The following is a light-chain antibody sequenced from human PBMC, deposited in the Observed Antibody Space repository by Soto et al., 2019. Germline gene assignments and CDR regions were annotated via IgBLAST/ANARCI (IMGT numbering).Light chain of an antibody. CDR3: CSYAGSYTLI. J-gene: IGLJ7*01. CDR1: SSDVGAYNY. Sequence: QSVLTQPRSVSGSPGQSVTISCTGTSSDVGAYNYVSWFQQHPGKAPKLMMSDVSKRPSGVPDRFSGSKSGTTASLTISGLQAEDEADYYCCSYAGSYTLIFGGGTQLTVL. V-gene: IGLV2-11*01. CDR2: DVS.